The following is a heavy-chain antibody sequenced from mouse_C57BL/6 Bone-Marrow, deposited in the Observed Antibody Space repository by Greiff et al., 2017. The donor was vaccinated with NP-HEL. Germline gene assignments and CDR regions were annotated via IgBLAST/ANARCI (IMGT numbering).Heavy chain of an antibody. D-gene: IGHD2-1*01. CDR1: GYTFTSYW. V-gene: IGHV1-69*01. CDR2: IDPSDSYT. CDR3: AREGKRDYYAMDY. J-gene: IGHJ4*01. Sequence: QVQLQQPGAELVMPGASVKLSCKASGYTFTSYWMHWVKQRPGQGLEWIGEIDPSDSYTNYNQKFKGKSTLTVDKSSSTAYMQLSSLTSEDSAVYYCAREGKRDYYAMDYRGQGTSVTVSS.